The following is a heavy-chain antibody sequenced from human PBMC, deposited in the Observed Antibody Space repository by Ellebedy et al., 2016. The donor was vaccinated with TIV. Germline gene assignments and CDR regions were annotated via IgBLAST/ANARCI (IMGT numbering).Heavy chain of an antibody. V-gene: IGHV3-33*08. CDR2: IWHDGSNK. CDR3: ARSDTSLVTPEDS. Sequence: PGGSLRLSCAASGFTFSRYAMHWVRQAPGKGLAWVAFIWHDGSNKEYVDSVQGRFTISRDNSKNTLYLQMNSLRAEDTAVYYCARSDTSLVTPEDSWGQGTLVTVSS. CDR1: GFTFSRYA. J-gene: IGHJ4*02. D-gene: IGHD5-18*01.